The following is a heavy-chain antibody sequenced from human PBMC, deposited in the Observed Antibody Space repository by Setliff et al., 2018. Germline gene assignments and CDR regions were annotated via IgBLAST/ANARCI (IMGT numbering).Heavy chain of an antibody. CDR1: GGTFSSYA. CDR3: ARETPIHMSGYYYVKIDY. V-gene: IGHV1-69*05. J-gene: IGHJ4*02. D-gene: IGHD3-22*01. Sequence: SVKVSCKASGGTFSSYAISWVRQAPGQGLEWMGGIIPIFGTANYAQKLQGRVTMTTDTSTSTAYMELRSLRSDDTAVYYCARETPIHMSGYYYVKIDYWGQGTLVTVSS. CDR2: IIPIFGTA.